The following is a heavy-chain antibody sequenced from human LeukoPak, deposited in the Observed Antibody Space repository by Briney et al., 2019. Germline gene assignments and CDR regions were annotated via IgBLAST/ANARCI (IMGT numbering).Heavy chain of an antibody. CDR3: ARLGVEYSSPAFDY. CDR1: GESFSGYY. J-gene: IGHJ4*02. D-gene: IGHD6-6*01. CDR2: INHSGST. Sequence: SETLSLTCAVYGESFSGYYWSWLRQPPGKGLEWIGEINHSGSTNYNPSLKSRFTMSVDTSKNQFSLKLSSVTAADTAVYYCARLGVEYSSPAFDYWGQGTLVTVSS. V-gene: IGHV4-34*01.